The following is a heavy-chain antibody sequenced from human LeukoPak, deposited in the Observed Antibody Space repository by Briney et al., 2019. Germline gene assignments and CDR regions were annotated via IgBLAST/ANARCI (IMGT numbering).Heavy chain of an antibody. CDR1: GFTFSNYG. J-gene: IGHJ6*02. Sequence: GGSLRLSCAASGFTFSNYGMNWVRQAPGKGLEWVSSISGSGGSTYYADSVKGRFTISRDNSKNTLYLQMNSLRAEDTAVYYCAHLGTQVWGQGTTVTVSS. V-gene: IGHV3-23*01. CDR2: ISGSGGST. D-gene: IGHD1-26*01. CDR3: AHLGTQV.